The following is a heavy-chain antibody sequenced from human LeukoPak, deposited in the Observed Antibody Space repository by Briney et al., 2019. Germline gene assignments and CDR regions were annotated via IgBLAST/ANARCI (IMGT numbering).Heavy chain of an antibody. V-gene: IGHV3-30*18. J-gene: IGHJ4*02. CDR2: ISYDGSNK. CDR3: AKTSHDYGDSYFDY. CDR1: GFTFSSYG. D-gene: IGHD4-17*01. Sequence: PGRSLRLSCAASGFTFSSYGMHWVRQAPGKGLEWVAVISYDGSNKYYADSVKGRFTISRDNSKNTLYLQMNSLRAEDTAVYYCAKTSHDYGDSYFDYWGQGTLVTVSS.